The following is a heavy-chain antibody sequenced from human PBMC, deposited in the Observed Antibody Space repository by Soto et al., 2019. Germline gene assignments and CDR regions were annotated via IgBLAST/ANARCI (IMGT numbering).Heavy chain of an antibody. J-gene: IGHJ3*02. D-gene: IGHD3-22*01. CDR2: IYHSGST. V-gene: IGHV4-4*02. CDR3: ARDGVPYDSSGYYLGDAFDI. CDR1: GGSISSSNW. Sequence: SETLSLTCAVSGGSISSSNWWSWVRQPPGKGLEWIGEIYHSGSTNYNPSLKSRVTISVDKSKNQFSLKLSSVTAADTAVYYCARDGVPYDSSGYYLGDAFDIWGQGTMVTVS.